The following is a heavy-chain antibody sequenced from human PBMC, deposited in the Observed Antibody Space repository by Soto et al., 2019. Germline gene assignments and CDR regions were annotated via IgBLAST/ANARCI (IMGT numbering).Heavy chain of an antibody. CDR3: ARDMQAGFTHYFDP. J-gene: IGHJ5*02. Sequence: SETLSLTCVVSGGSITSYHWSWIRQFPGKGLGWIAYTAYTGNTNYNPSLKCPVTISMXKXXXXFXLXLXXXTPAXTAVHYCARDMQAGFTHYFDPWGQGTLVTVSS. V-gene: IGHV4-59*01. CDR1: GGSITSYH. D-gene: IGHD6-13*01. CDR2: TAYTGNT.